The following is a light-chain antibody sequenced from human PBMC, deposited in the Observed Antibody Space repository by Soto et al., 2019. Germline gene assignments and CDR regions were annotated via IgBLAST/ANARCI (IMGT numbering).Light chain of an antibody. V-gene: IGKV3D-15*03. CDR2: GAS. CDR1: QSVSGN. J-gene: IGKJ1*01. Sequence: EVGLTRSPKNRTVSRGERVYLSCGASQSVSGNLAWYQQKPGQAPRLLIYGASTRAIGIPDRLSGSAAVSAFLLNRSSDRMVLGAVYYCQQYRSWPRTFGQGTKVDI. CDR3: QQYRSWPRT.